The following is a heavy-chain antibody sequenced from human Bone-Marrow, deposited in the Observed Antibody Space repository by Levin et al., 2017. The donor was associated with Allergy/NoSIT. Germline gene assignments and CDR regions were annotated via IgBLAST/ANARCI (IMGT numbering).Heavy chain of an antibody. J-gene: IGHJ5*02. CDR3: ARGYSSSFFGGKWFDP. CDR2: IYYSGSI. Sequence: SQTLSLTCSVSGVSIGNSYWSWIRQPPGKGLEWIASIYYSGSIDYSPSLSSRVTISADTSRNQISLKLSSVTAADTAIYYCARGYSSSFFGGKWFDPWGQGTLVAVSS. CDR1: GVSIGNSY. D-gene: IGHD3-10*01. V-gene: IGHV4-59*01.